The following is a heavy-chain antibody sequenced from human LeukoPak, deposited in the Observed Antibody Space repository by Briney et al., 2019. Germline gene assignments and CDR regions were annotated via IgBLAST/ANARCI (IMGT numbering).Heavy chain of an antibody. Sequence: ASVKVSCKASGYSFTCYYISWMRQAPGQGLEWMGWINPKNGTTKYAQKSQGEVTLTRDTSISTAYMEISRVTYDDTAVYFCAIGVGSTAVLDHWGQGTLVTVSS. J-gene: IGHJ4*02. CDR2: INPKNGTT. D-gene: IGHD1-26*01. CDR3: AIGVGSTAVLDH. CDR1: GYSFTCYY. V-gene: IGHV1-2*02.